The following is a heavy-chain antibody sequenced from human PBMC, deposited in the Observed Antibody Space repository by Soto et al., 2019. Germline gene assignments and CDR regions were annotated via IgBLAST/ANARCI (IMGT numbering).Heavy chain of an antibody. V-gene: IGHV3-23*01. D-gene: IGHD3-9*01. CDR3: TQDGGSRDWLTVN. CDR1: GFTFTSYA. CDR2: ITGGGDNT. J-gene: IGHJ4*02. Sequence: EVQLLESGGDLVQPGGSLRLSCAASGFTFTSYAMSWIRQAPGKGLEWVSAITGGGDNTYYADSVKGRFTISRDNSKNTLYLRMNSLRAEGTAFYYCTQDGGSRDWLTVNWGQGTLVTVSS.